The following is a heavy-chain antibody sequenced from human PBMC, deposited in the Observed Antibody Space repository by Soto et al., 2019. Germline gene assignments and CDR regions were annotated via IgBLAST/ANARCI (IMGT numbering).Heavy chain of an antibody. CDR1: GGTFSSYA. J-gene: IGHJ4*02. D-gene: IGHD3-10*01. CDR2: IIPIFGTA. Sequence: EGSVKVSCKASGGTFSSYAISWVRQAPGQGLEWMGGIIPIFGTANYAQKFQGRVTITADKSTSTAYMELSSLRSEDTAVYYCARAYYYGSGSYPSHFDFWGQGTLVTVSS. CDR3: ARAYYYGSGSYPSHFDF. V-gene: IGHV1-69*06.